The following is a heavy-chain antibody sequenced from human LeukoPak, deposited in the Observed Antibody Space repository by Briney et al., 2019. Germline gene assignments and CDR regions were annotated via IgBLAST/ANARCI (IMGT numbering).Heavy chain of an antibody. CDR1: GGSISSYY. CDR2: IYYSGST. J-gene: IGHJ3*02. D-gene: IGHD5-24*01. Sequence: SETLSLTCTVSGGSISSYYWSWIRQPPGKGLEWIGYIYYSGSTNYNPSLKSRVTISVDTSKNQFSLKLSSVTAADTAVYYCARVGDGYNGPDYDAFDIWGQGTMVTVSS. V-gene: IGHV4-59*01. CDR3: ARVGDGYNGPDYDAFDI.